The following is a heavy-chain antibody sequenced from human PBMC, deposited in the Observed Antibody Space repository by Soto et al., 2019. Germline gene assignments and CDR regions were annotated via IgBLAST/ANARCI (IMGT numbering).Heavy chain of an antibody. CDR1: GYTFSSYA. Sequence: ASVELCCEASGYTFSSYAMRWVRQAHGQRLEWMGWINAGNGNTKYSQKFQGRVTITRDTSASTAYMELSSLRSEDTAVYYCARDLSEYRGYGFSGYYYSYMDVWGKGTTVPVS. CDR2: INAGNGNT. J-gene: IGHJ6*03. V-gene: IGHV1-3*01. D-gene: IGHD5-12*01. CDR3: ARDLSEYRGYGFSGYYYSYMDV.